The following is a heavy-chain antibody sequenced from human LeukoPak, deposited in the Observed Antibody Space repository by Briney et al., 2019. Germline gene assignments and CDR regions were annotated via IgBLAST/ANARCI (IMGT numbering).Heavy chain of an antibody. CDR1: GFTFSDYY. Sequence: GGSLRLSCAASGFTFSDYYMSWIRQAPGKGLEWVSYISSSGSTINYADSVKGRFTISRDSAKNSLYLQMNSLRAEDTAVYYCAREYSSEYYFDYWGQGTLVTVSS. D-gene: IGHD5-12*01. CDR2: ISSSGSTI. V-gene: IGHV3-11*01. J-gene: IGHJ4*02. CDR3: AREYSSEYYFDY.